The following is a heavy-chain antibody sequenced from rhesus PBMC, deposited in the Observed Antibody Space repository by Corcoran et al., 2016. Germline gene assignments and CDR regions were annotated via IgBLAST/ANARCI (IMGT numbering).Heavy chain of an antibody. D-gene: IGHD1-26*01. J-gene: IGHJ4*01. CDR3: ARNMAIGTNYVFYYDY. Sequence: QVQLQESGPGLVKPSETLSLTCAVSGGSINDYYWNWIRQPPGKGLEWIGYIGGSHANTSSHPSLRSRVTISTDPSKNPFSLKLTSVTAADPAVYYCARNMAIGTNYVFYYDYWGQGVLVTVSS. CDR1: GGSINDYY. V-gene: IGHV4-165*02. CDR2: IGGSHANT.